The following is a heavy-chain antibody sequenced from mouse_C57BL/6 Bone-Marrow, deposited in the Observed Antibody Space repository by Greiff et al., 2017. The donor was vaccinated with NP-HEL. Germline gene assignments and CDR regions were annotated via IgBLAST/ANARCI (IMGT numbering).Heavy chain of an antibody. J-gene: IGHJ3*01. CDR2: FDPENGDT. CDR3: TTWDLLLRS. CDR1: GFNIKDDY. Sequence: EVQLQQSGAELVRPGASVKLSCTASGFNIKDDYMHWVKQRPEQGLEWIGWFDPENGDTEYASQFQGKATITADTSSNTDYLQLSSLTSEDTAVYYCTTWDLLLRSWGQGTLVTVSA. D-gene: IGHD1-1*01. V-gene: IGHV14-4*01.